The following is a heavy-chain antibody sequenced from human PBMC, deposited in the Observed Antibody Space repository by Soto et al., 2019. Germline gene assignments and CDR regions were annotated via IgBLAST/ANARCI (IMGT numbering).Heavy chain of an antibody. CDR2: ISWNGAAT. Sequence: ESGGGLVQPGESLRLSCAASGFTFDDYAIHWVRQAPGKGLEWVSGISWNGAATGYMNSVKGRFSISRDNTKNTLYLQMNSLRSEDTAVYYCANLPLYGSGFDCWGQGTLVTVSS. J-gene: IGHJ4*02. CDR3: ANLPLYGSGFDC. D-gene: IGHD3-10*01. CDR1: GFTFDDYA. V-gene: IGHV3-9*01.